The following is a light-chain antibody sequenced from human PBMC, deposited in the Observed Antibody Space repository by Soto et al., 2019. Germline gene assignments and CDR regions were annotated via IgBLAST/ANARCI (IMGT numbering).Light chain of an antibody. V-gene: IGKV3D-15*01. CDR3: QQYDDWPRA. CDR1: RSVSDR. Sequence: ETLLTQSPATLSGSPGQRVILSCRASRSVSDRLAWYQQRPGQAPRILIYGASTRATRIPARFSGSGSGTEFTLSISSLKSEDFAVYDCQQYDDWPRAFGQGTKWDI. J-gene: IGKJ1*01. CDR2: GAS.